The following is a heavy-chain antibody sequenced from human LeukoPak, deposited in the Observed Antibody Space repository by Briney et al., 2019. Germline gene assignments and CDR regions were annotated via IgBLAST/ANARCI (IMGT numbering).Heavy chain of an antibody. Sequence: GGSLRLSFAASGFTFSSYAMSWFRQAQGKGLDWVSAISGSGGSTYYADSVKGRFTISRDNSKNTLYLQMNSLRAEDTAVYYCAKLLWFREPPDYWGQGTLVTVSS. V-gene: IGHV3-23*01. CDR3: AKLLWFREPPDY. CDR2: ISGSGGST. J-gene: IGHJ4*02. D-gene: IGHD3-10*01. CDR1: GFTFSSYA.